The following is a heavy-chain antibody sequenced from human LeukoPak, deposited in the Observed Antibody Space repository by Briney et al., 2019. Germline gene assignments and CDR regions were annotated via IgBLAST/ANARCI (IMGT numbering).Heavy chain of an antibody. V-gene: IGHV4-59*01. CDR3: ARDLSYCSSTSCYGYMDV. CDR2: IYDSGST. D-gene: IGHD2-2*01. Sequence: PSETLSLTCTVSGGSISGFHWSWIRQPPGKRLEWIGYIYDSGSTNYNPSPKSRVTISVDTSKKQFSLKMSSVTAADTAVYYCARDLSYCSSTSCYGYMDVWGKGTTVTVSS. J-gene: IGHJ6*03. CDR1: GGSISGFH.